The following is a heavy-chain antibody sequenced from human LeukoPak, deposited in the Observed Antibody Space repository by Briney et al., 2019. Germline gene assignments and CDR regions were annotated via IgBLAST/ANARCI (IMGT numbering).Heavy chain of an antibody. CDR1: GCTFSSYS. CDR3: ARDRKWIRVLEGNVYYYGMDV. V-gene: IGHV3-21*01. Sequence: PGGSLRLSCAASGCTFSSYSMNWVRQAPGKGLEWVSSISSSSSYIYYADSVEGRFTISRDNAKNSLYLKTNSLRAEDTAVYYSARDRKWIRVLEGNVYYYGMDVWGQGTTVTVSS. J-gene: IGHJ6*02. CDR2: ISSSSSYI. D-gene: IGHD5-12*01.